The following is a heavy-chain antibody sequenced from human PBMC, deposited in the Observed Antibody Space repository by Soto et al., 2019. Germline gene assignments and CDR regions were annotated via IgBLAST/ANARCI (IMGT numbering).Heavy chain of an antibody. Sequence: PSETLSLTCTVSGGSITNYYWNWIRQTPGKGLEWIADFFYSGITNSNPSLRSRVTISVDTSKNQFSLRLTSVTAADTAVYYCARLITDIVVVPAATHNWFDSWGQGTLVTVSS. J-gene: IGHJ5*01. CDR2: FFYSGIT. V-gene: IGHV4-59*01. CDR1: GGSITNYY. CDR3: ARLITDIVVVPAATHNWFDS. D-gene: IGHD2-2*01.